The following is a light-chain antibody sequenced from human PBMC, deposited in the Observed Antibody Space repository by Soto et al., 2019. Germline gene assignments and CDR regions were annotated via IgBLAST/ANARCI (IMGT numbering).Light chain of an antibody. Sequence: QSVLTQPPSASGSPGQSVTISCTGTSSDVGGYNYVSWYQQHPGKAPKLMIYEVSKRPSGVPDRFSGSKSGNTASLTISGLQAEDEADYYCSSYTSSSTTYVFGTGTKVT. J-gene: IGLJ1*01. CDR3: SSYTSSSTTYV. CDR2: EVS. CDR1: SSDVGGYNY. V-gene: IGLV2-8*01.